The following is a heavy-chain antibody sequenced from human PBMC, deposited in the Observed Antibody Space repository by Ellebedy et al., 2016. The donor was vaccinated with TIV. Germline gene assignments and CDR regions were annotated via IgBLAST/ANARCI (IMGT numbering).Heavy chain of an antibody. D-gene: IGHD3-22*01. J-gene: IGHJ4*02. CDR3: VKGGYDRSGYYAPPVEC. V-gene: IGHV3-30*18. Sequence: GESLKISCAASGFAFSSYAMHWVRQAPGKGLEWVAVIANDESGRHYADSVKGRVTISRDNSKNTLDLQMNSLRVEDTAVYYCVKGGYDRSGYYAPPVECWGQGTLVTVSS. CDR1: GFAFSSYA. CDR2: IANDESGR.